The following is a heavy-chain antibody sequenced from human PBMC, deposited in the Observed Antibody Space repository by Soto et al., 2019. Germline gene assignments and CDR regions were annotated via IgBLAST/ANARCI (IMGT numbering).Heavy chain of an antibody. CDR1: GYSFTSYW. CDR2: IYPDDSDT. CDR3: ARHWPQQPLDP. V-gene: IGHV5-51*01. D-gene: IGHD6-13*01. J-gene: IGHJ5*02. Sequence: RGESLKISCKGAGYSFTSYWIVWVRQMPGKGLEWMGIIYPDDSDTRYNPSFQGHVTISADKSISTAYLQWSSLKASDTAMYYCARHWPQQPLDPWGQGTLVTVSS.